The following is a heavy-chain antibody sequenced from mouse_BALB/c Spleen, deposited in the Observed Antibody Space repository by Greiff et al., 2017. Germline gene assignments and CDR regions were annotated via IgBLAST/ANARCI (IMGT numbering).Heavy chain of an antibody. D-gene: IGHD2-3*01. CDR2: INPSNGGT. CDR1: GYTFTSYY. V-gene: IGHV1S81*02. Sequence: VQLQESGAELVQPGASVKLSCKASGYTFTSYYMYWVKQRPGQGLEWIGEINPSNGGTNFNEKFKSKATLTVDKSSSTAYMQLSSLTSEDAAVYNYTRGSGYSWFAYWGQGTLVTVSA. J-gene: IGHJ3*01. CDR3: TRGSGYSWFAY.